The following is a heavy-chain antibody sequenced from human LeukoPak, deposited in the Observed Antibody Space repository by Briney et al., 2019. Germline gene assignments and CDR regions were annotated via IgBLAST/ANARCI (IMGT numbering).Heavy chain of an antibody. CDR3: AKVLCRSYSDFDY. D-gene: IGHD1-26*01. CDR1: GFTFSSYA. J-gene: IGHJ4*02. Sequence: GGSLRLSSASSGFTFSSYAMSWVRQAPGKGLEWVSAISGSGGSTYYADSVKGRFTISRDNSKNTLYLQMNSLRAEDTAVYYCAKVLCRSYSDFDYWRQGTLVTVSS. CDR2: ISGSGGST. V-gene: IGHV3-23*01.